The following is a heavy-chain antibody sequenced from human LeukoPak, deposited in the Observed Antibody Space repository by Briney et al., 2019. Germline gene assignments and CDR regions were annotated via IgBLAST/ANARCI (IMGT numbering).Heavy chain of an antibody. CDR2: IRSDGSIM. D-gene: IGHD2-2*01. J-gene: IGHJ4*02. Sequence: GGSLRLSCAASGFIFSSYGMHWVRQAPGKGLEWVAFIRSDGSIMYYADSVKGRFTISRDNSKNTLYLQMNSLRAEDTAVYYCTKDRPEAYFDYWGQGTLVTVSS. CDR1: GFIFSSYG. CDR3: TKDRPEAYFDY. V-gene: IGHV3-30*02.